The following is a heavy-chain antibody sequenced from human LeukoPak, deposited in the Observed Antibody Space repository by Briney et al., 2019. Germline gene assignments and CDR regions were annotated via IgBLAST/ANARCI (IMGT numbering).Heavy chain of an antibody. Sequence: GGSLRLSCAASGFTFSSYAMSWVRQAPGKGLEWVSSISNSGGNTYYAASVKGRFTISRDNSKNTLYLQMNSLRAEDTAVYYRAKRPGAGLYFDYWGQGALVTVSS. D-gene: IGHD1-26*01. J-gene: IGHJ4*02. V-gene: IGHV3-23*01. CDR1: GFTFSSYA. CDR2: ISNSGGNT. CDR3: AKRPGAGLYFDY.